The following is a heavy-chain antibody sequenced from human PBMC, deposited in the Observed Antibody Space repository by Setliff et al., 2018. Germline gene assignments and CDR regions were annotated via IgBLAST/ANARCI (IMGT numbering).Heavy chain of an antibody. D-gene: IGHD1-26*01. CDR3: ARSPSSGAYWNPRPFYSDY. V-gene: IGHV4-61*09. CDR2: ISPSGST. J-gene: IGHJ4*02. CDR1: GASISSGGFY. Sequence: SETLSLTCTVSGASISSGGFYWTWIRQPAGKGLEWIGHISPSGSTTYNPSVKSRVTISLDTSKNHFSLKLDSVTAADTALYYCARSPSSGAYWNPRPFYSDYWARGTLVTVSS.